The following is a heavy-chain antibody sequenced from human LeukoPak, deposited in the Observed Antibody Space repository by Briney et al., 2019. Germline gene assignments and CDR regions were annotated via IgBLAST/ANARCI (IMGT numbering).Heavy chain of an antibody. CDR1: GGSFSGYY. CDR3: ARGRAYYGSGSYYLH. D-gene: IGHD3-10*01. Sequence: SETLSLTCAVYGGSFSGYYWSWIRQPPGKGLDWIGEINHSGSTNYNPSLKSRVTISVDTSKNQFSLKLSSVTAADTAVYYCARGRAYYGSGSYYLHWGQGTLVTVSS. CDR2: INHSGST. V-gene: IGHV4-34*01. J-gene: IGHJ4*02.